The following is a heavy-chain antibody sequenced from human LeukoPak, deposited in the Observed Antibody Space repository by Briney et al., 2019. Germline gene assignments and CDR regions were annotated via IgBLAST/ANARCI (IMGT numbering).Heavy chain of an antibody. CDR3: ARQSGVSSDNYFGMDV. J-gene: IGHJ6*02. Sequence: SETLSLTCAVYGGSFSGYYWSWIRQPPGKGLEWIGEINHSGSTNYNPSLKSRVTISVDTSKNQFSLKLSSVTAADTAVFYCARQSGVSSDNYFGMDVWGQGTTVTVSS. CDR2: INHSGST. V-gene: IGHV4-34*01. CDR1: GGSFSGYY. D-gene: IGHD1-26*01.